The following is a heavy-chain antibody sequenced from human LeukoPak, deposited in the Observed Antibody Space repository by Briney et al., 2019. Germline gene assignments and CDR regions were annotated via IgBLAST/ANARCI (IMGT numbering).Heavy chain of an antibody. CDR3: ARAKVYFDL. CDR1: GGSISSGSYY. J-gene: IGHJ2*01. CDR2: IYISGST. Sequence: SETLSLTCTVSGGSISSGSYYWSWIRQPAGKGLEWVGRIYISGSTNYNPSLKSRVTISVDTSKNQFSLKLSSVTAADTAVYYCARAKVYFDLWGRGTLVTVSS. V-gene: IGHV4-61*02.